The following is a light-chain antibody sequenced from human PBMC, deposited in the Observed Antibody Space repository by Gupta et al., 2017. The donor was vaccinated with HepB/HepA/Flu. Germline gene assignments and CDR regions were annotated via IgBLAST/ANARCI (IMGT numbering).Light chain of an antibody. V-gene: IGKV3-20*01. J-gene: IGKJ4*01. CDR2: GAS. Sequence: IVLTQRPVTLSLSPGERATLSCRASQSVSSSYLAWYQQKTGQAPRLLIYGASSRATGIQDRFSGSGCGTDFTLIISRLEHEDFAVYYCQQYGSSPPLTFGGGTKVEIK. CDR1: QSVSSSY. CDR3: QQYGSSPPLT.